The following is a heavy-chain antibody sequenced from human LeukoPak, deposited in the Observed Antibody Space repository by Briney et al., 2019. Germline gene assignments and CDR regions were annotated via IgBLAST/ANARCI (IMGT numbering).Heavy chain of an antibody. Sequence: GGSLRLSCAASGFTVSSNYMSWVRQAPGKGLEWVSVIYSGGSTYYADSVKGRFTISRDNAKSSLYLQMNSLRAEDTALYYCASGGIYYGAAFDFWGQGTMVTVCS. CDR1: GFTVSSNY. J-gene: IGHJ4*02. CDR2: IYSGGST. CDR3: ASGGIYYGAAFDF. D-gene: IGHD1-26*01. V-gene: IGHV3-53*01.